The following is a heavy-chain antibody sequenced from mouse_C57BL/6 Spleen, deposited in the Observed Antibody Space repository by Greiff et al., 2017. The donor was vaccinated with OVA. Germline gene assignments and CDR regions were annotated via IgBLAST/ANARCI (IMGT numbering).Heavy chain of an antibody. CDR2: INPNNGGT. V-gene: IGHV1-18*01. Sequence: EVKLVESGPELVKPGASVKIPCKASGYTFTDYNMDWVKQSHGKSLEWIGDINPNNGGTIYNQKFKGKATLTVDKSSSTAYMELRSLTSEDTAVYYCARSLRSFMDYWGQGTSVTVSS. CDR3: ARSLRSFMDY. D-gene: IGHD1-1*01. CDR1: GYTFTDYN. J-gene: IGHJ4*01.